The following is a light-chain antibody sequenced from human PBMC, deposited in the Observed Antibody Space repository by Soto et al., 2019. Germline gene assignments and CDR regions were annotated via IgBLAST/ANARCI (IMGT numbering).Light chain of an antibody. CDR1: QSISRD. CDR3: QQSFSTLVT. Sequence: DIQMTQSPSSLSASVGDRVTIACRASQSISRDLSWYQQKPGKAPKLLIYAASTLQSGVPSRFSGSGSGTDFTLTISSLQPEDFATYYCQQSFSTLVTFGRGTKLEIK. V-gene: IGKV1-39*01. J-gene: IGKJ2*01. CDR2: AAS.